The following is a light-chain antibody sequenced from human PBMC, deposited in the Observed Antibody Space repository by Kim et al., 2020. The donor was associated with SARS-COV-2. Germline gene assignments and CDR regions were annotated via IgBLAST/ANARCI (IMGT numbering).Light chain of an antibody. CDR3: QHYDNGPPELT. J-gene: IGKJ4*01. Sequence: EIVMTQSPATLSVSPGERATLSCRASQSVTNKIVWYQQKPGQAPRLLIPGATTRVTGIPDRFSGSGSGTQFTLTISSLQSEDFAVYYCQHYDNGPPELTFGGGTKVDIK. V-gene: IGKV3-15*01. CDR1: QSVTNK. CDR2: GAT.